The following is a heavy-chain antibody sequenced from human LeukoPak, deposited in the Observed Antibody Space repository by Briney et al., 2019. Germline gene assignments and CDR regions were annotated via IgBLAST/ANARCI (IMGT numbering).Heavy chain of an antibody. CDR3: ARGSAVSMIVVGVDY. D-gene: IGHD3-22*01. CDR1: GYSISSGYY. Sequence: SETLSLTCTVSGYSISSGYYWGWIRQPPGKGLEWIGSIYHSGSTYYNPSLKSRVTISVDTSKNQFSLKLSSVTAADTAVYYCARGSAVSMIVVGVDYWGQGTLVTVSS. V-gene: IGHV4-38-2*02. J-gene: IGHJ4*02. CDR2: IYHSGST.